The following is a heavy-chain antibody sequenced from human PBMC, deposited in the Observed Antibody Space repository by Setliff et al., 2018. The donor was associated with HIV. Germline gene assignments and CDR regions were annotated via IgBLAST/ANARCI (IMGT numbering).Heavy chain of an antibody. CDR3: ARGPANGWSGH. V-gene: IGHV1-69*06. D-gene: IGHD6-19*01. J-gene: IGHJ4*02. Sequence: SVKVSCKASGGTFSSYAINWVRQAPGQGLEWMGRTIFIFGTANYAQKFRGRVTITADKSTSTAYMELSSLRSEDTAVYYCARGPANGWSGHWGQGTLVTVSS. CDR1: GGTFSSYA. CDR2: TIFIFGTA.